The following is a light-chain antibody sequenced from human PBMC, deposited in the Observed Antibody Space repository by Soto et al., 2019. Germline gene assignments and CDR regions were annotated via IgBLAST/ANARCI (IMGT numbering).Light chain of an antibody. CDR2: TAS. V-gene: IGKV1-39*01. Sequence: IPMTQSPSTLSASVGDRVPISCQASERISDYLAWYQQKPGKAPKLLLNTASSLRSGVPSRFSGSGSGTDFTLTIDSLQPEEVATYFCQQTNTAPWTLGQGTKVDIK. J-gene: IGKJ1*01. CDR1: ERISDY. CDR3: QQTNTAPWT.